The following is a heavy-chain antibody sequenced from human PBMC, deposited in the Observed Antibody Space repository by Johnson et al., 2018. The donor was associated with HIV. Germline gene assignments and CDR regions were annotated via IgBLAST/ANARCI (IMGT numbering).Heavy chain of an antibody. Sequence: VQLVESGGGLVQPGGSLKLSCAASGLTFSDSALHWVRQAPEKGLEWVGRIRSKPYSSATAYAASVTGRFTISRDDSKNMTYLQMNSLKTEDTAVYYCAKDRILSGYGPGAFDIWGQGTMVTVSS. V-gene: IGHV3-73*01. CDR1: GLTFSDSA. J-gene: IGHJ3*02. CDR3: AKDRILSGYGPGAFDI. CDR2: IRSKPYSSAT. D-gene: IGHD5-12*01.